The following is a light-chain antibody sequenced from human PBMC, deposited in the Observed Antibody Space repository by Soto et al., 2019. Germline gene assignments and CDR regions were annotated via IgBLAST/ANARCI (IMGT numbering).Light chain of an antibody. CDR1: SRDVGGYNY. CDR3: LSYADTAYV. Sequence: QSVLAQPPSASGSPGQSVTISCAGTSRDVGGYNYVSWYQQYPGKVPKLMIYDVSERPSGVPDRFSGSKSGNTAFLTVSGLQAEDEADYYCLSYADTAYVFGTGTKVTVL. V-gene: IGLV2-8*01. CDR2: DVS. J-gene: IGLJ1*01.